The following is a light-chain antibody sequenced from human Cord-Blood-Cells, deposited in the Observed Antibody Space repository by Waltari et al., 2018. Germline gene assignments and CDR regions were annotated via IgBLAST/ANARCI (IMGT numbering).Light chain of an antibody. CDR1: QSASSSY. Sequence: DIVLTPSPGTLSLYPVERATLSCRASQSASSSYLAWYQQKPGQAPRLLIYGASGRATGIPDRFSGSGSGTDFTLTISRLEPEDFAVYYCQQYGSSPFTFGPGTKVDIK. J-gene: IGKJ3*01. V-gene: IGKV3-20*01. CDR2: GAS. CDR3: QQYGSSPFT.